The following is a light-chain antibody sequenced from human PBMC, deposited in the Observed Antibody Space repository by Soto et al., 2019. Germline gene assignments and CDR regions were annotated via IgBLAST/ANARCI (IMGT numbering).Light chain of an antibody. V-gene: IGKV1-33*01. Sequence: DIPMTQSPSSLSASVGDRVIITCQASQDIRNHLNWYQQKPGKAPNLLIYDASNLETGVPPRFSGGGSGTEFSFTISSLQSEDIATYYCLQFDSLPITFGGGTKVDSK. CDR1: QDIRNH. CDR3: LQFDSLPIT. CDR2: DAS. J-gene: IGKJ4*01.